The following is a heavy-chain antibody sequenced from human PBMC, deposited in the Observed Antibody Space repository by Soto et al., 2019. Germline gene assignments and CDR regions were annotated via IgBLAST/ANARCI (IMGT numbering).Heavy chain of an antibody. Sequence: GGSLRLSCAASGFTFSNYAMSWVRQAPGKGLEWVAAISGSGYGAYYADSVKGRFTISRDNAKTSLYLQMSSLRAEDTAFYYCARGNYGGGFDYWGLGTLVTVSS. CDR1: GFTFSNYA. CDR3: ARGNYGGGFDY. CDR2: ISGSGYGA. V-gene: IGHV3-23*01. D-gene: IGHD4-17*01. J-gene: IGHJ4*02.